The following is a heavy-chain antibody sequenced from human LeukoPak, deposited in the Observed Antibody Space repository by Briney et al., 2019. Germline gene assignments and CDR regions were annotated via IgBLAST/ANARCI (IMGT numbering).Heavy chain of an antibody. CDR1: GGSISSSSYY. D-gene: IGHD4-17*01. CDR3: ASDYGQGFDY. CDR2: IYYSGST. J-gene: IGHJ4*02. V-gene: IGHV4-61*05. Sequence: SETLSLTCTVSGGSISSSSYYWGWIRQPPGKGLEWIGYIYYSGSTNYNPSLKSRVTISVDTSKNQFSLKLSSVTAADTAVYYCASDYGQGFDYWGQGTLVTVSS.